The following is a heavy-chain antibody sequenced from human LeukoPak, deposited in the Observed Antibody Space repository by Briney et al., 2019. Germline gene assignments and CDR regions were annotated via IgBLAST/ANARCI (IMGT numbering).Heavy chain of an antibody. Sequence: PPGGSLRLSCAASGFTFSNYGMSWVRQAPGKGLEWVSSISGSGGTTYYADSVKGRFTISRDKSKNTLYLQMNSLRAEDTAVYYCAKAPDSSGWLDIDYWGQGTLVTVSS. J-gene: IGHJ4*02. CDR1: GFTFSNYG. D-gene: IGHD6-19*01. CDR3: AKAPDSSGWLDIDY. CDR2: ISGSGGTT. V-gene: IGHV3-23*01.